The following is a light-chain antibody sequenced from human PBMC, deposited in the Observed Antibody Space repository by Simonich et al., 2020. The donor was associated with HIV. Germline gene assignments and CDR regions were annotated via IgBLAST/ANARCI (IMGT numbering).Light chain of an antibody. Sequence: DIVMTQSPDSLAVSLGERATINCKSSPSVLYSSNNKNRLAWFQQKPGQPPKLLIYWSSTRESGVPDRFSGSGSGTDFTLTISSLQAEDVAVYYCQQYYSAPCTFGQGTKLEIK. V-gene: IGKV4-1*01. CDR1: PSVLYSSNNKNR. CDR3: QQYYSAPCT. CDR2: WSS. J-gene: IGKJ2*02.